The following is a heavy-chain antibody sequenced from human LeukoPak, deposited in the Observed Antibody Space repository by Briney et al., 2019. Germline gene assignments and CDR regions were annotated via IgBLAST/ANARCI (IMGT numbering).Heavy chain of an antibody. CDR3: ARGDYANSGGGFDI. V-gene: IGHV6-1*01. CDR1: GDNVSSNSAA. D-gene: IGHD3-22*01. CDR2: TYYRSKWFF. Sequence: SQTLSLTCVISGDNVSSNSAAWNWIRQSPSGGLDWLGRTYYRSKWFFDYAVSMKSRLTINSDTSQSHFSLQLRSVTPEDTAVYYCARGDYANSGGGFDIWGQGTLVTVSS. J-gene: IGHJ3*02.